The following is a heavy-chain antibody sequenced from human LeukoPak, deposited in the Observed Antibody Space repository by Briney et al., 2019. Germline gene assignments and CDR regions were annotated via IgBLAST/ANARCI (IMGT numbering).Heavy chain of an antibody. D-gene: IGHD6-13*01. V-gene: IGHV1-18*01. Sequence: ASVKVSCKASGYTFTGYGISWVRQAPGQGLEWMGWISAYNGNTNYAQKLQGRVTMTTDTSTSTAYMELRSLRSDDPAVYYCARGYSSLTLSYYYYHYYMDVWGKGTTVTVSS. CDR1: GYTFTGYG. CDR3: ARGYSSLTLSYYYYHYYMDV. CDR2: ISAYNGNT. J-gene: IGHJ6*03.